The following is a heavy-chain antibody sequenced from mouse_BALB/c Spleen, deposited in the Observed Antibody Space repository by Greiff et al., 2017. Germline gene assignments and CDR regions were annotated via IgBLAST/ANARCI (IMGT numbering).Heavy chain of an antibody. D-gene: IGHD2-2*01. J-gene: IGHJ4*01. Sequence: EVQLQQSGAELVRPGALVKLSCKASGFNIKDYYMHWVKQRPEQGLEWIGWIDPENGNTIYDPKFQGKASITADTSSNTAYLQLSSLTSEDTAVYYCARLGYGYDVGYAMDYWGQGTSVTVSS. CDR3: ARLGYGYDVGYAMDY. V-gene: IGHV14-1*02. CDR2: IDPENGNT. CDR1: GFNIKDYY.